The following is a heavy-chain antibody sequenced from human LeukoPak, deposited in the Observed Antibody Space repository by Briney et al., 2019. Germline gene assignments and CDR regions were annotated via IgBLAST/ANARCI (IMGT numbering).Heavy chain of an antibody. V-gene: IGHV1-18*01. CDR1: GYTFTSYG. CDR3: ARAGGHYDILTGNAFDI. Sequence: GAPVKVSCKASGYTFTSYGISWVRQAPGQGLEWMGWISAYNGNTNYAQKLQGRVTMTTDTSTSTAYMELRSLRSDDTAVYYCARAGGHYDILTGNAFDIWGQGTMVTVSS. J-gene: IGHJ3*02. CDR2: ISAYNGNT. D-gene: IGHD3-9*01.